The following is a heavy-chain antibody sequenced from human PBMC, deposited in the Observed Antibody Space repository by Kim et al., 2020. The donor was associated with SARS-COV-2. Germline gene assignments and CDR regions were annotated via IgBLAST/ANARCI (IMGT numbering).Heavy chain of an antibody. CDR2: ISWNSGSI. D-gene: IGHD3-10*01. Sequence: GGSLRLSCAASGFTFDDYAMHWVRQAPGKGLEWVSGISWNSGSIGYADSVKGRFTISRDNAKNSLYLQMNSLRAEDTALYYCAKDSYYYGSGSYYKGFD. V-gene: IGHV3-9*01. CDR1: GFTFDDYA. J-gene: IGHJ4*01. CDR3: AKDSYYYGSGSYYKGFD.